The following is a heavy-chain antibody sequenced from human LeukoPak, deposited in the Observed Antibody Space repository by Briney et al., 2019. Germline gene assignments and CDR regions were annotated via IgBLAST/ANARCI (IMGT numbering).Heavy chain of an antibody. Sequence: SETLSLTCTVSGGSISSYYWSWIRQPPGKGLEWIGYISYSGSTNYNPSLKSRVTISVDTSKNQFSLKLSSVTAADTAVYYCARRAPYSYEWSTLDYWGQGTLVTVSS. J-gene: IGHJ4*02. V-gene: IGHV4-59*08. CDR2: ISYSGST. CDR3: ARRAPYSYEWSTLDY. D-gene: IGHD5-18*01. CDR1: GGSISSYY.